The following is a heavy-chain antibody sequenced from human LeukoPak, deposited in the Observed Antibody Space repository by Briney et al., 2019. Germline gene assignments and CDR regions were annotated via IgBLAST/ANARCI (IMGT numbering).Heavy chain of an antibody. V-gene: IGHV3-74*01. CDR1: GFTFSSYW. CDR2: INSDGSST. J-gene: IGHJ6*03. Sequence: GGSLRLSCAASGFTFSSYWMHWVRQAPGKGLVWVSRINSDGSSTIYADSVKGRFTISRDNAKNTLYLQMNSLRAEDTAVYYCASLGYSSGWSYYYYYYMDVWGKGTTVTISS. D-gene: IGHD6-19*01. CDR3: ASLGYSSGWSYYYYYYMDV.